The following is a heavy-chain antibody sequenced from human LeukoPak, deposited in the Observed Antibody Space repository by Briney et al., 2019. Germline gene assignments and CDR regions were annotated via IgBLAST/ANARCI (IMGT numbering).Heavy chain of an antibody. CDR3: ARGGYYGSGSYYKRSGRGSYYYYYYMDV. D-gene: IGHD3-10*01. J-gene: IGHJ6*03. CDR1: GGTFSSYA. CDR2: IIPIFGTA. V-gene: IGHV1-69*13. Sequence: SVKVSCKASGGTFSSYAISWVRQAPGQGLEWMGGIIPIFGTANNAQKFQGRVTITADESTSTAYMELSSLRSEDTAVYYCARGGYYGSGSYYKRSGRGSYYYYYYMDVWGKGTTVTVSS.